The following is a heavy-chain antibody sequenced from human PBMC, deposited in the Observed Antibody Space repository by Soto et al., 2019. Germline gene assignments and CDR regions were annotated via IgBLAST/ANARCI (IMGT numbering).Heavy chain of an antibody. J-gene: IGHJ6*02. CDR3: ARQTSRSYYYYSMDV. V-gene: IGHV5-10-1*01. CDR1: GYSFTSYC. D-gene: IGHD4-17*01. CDR2: IDPSDSYT. Sequence: PGESLKSSCKGSGYSFTSYCISWVLQMPWKGLEWMGRIDPSDSYTNYSPSFQGHVTISADKSISTAYLQWSSLKASDTAMYYCARQTSRSYYYYSMDVWGQGTTVTVS.